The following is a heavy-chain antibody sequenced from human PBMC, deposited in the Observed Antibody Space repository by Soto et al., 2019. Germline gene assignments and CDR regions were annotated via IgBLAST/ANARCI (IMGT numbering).Heavy chain of an antibody. V-gene: IGHV4-38-2*01. CDR3: ARGPPRSGWFDP. CDR2: IYHSGTT. J-gene: IGHJ5*02. CDR1: GGSIISNYW. Sequence: SETLSLTCAVSGGSIISNYWWAWIRQSPGEGLVWIGSIYHSGTTYYNPSLESRVTISVDTSKNQFSLKLSSVTAADTAVYYCARGPPRSGWFDPWGQGTLVTVSS.